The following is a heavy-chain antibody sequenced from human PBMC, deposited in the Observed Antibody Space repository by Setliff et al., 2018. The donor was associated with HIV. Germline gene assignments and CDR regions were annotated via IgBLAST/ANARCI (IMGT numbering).Heavy chain of an antibody. D-gene: IGHD3-3*01. CDR3: ARRGSSGDPWSGSHYLYYFDC. Sequence: SETLSLTCAVSGCSVSSPSYYWSWIGQTPGKGLEWIGSIYYSWNSYSNPSLQSRVNISVDTSKKQFSLKLSSVSAADTAVYYCARRGSSGDPWSGSHYLYYFDCWGQGTLVTVSS. CDR1: GCSVSSPSYY. V-gene: IGHV4-39*01. J-gene: IGHJ4*02. CDR2: IYYSWNS.